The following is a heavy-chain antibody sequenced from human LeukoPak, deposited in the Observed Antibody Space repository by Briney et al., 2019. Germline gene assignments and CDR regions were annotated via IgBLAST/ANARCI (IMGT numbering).Heavy chain of an antibody. D-gene: IGHD3-10*01. CDR2: INHSGST. J-gene: IGHJ5*02. Sequence: SETLSLTCAVYGGSFSGYYWSWIRQPPGKGLEWIGEINHSGSTNYNPSLKSRVTISVDTSKNQFSLKLSSVTAADTAVYYCARAGRYGGFDPWGQGTLVTVSS. V-gene: IGHV4-34*01. CDR3: ARAGRYGGFDP. CDR1: GGSFSGYY.